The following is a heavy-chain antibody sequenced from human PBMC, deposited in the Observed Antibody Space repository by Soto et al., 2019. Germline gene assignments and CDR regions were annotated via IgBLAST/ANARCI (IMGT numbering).Heavy chain of an antibody. V-gene: IGHV1-18*01. Sequence: GASVKVSCKASGYTFTSYGISWVRQAPGQGLEWMGWISAYNGNTNYAQKLQGRVTMTTDTSTSTAYMELRSLRSDDTAVYYCARVRVYCISTSCPYYFDYWGQGTLVTVSS. D-gene: IGHD2-2*01. J-gene: IGHJ4*02. CDR2: ISAYNGNT. CDR1: GYTFTSYG. CDR3: ARVRVYCISTSCPYYFDY.